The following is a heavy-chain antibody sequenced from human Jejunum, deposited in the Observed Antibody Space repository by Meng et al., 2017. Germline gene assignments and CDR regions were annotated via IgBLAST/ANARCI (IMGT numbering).Heavy chain of an antibody. CDR3: ARRDDVTAAPFDY. D-gene: IGHD2-2*01. CDR2: ISPRNSDT. Sequence: GGSLKISCKGSGYSFTDYWLGWVRQMPGKGLEWMALISPRNSDTRYSPSFQGHVTISVDESISTAYLQWSSLKASDTAVYFCARRDDVTAAPFDYWGQGTLVTVSS. CDR1: GYSFTDYW. J-gene: IGHJ4*02. V-gene: IGHV5-51*01.